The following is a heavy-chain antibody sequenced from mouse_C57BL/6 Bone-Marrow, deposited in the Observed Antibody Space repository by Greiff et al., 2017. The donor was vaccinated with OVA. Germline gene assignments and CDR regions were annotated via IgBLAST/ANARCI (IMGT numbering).Heavy chain of an antibody. J-gene: IGHJ2*01. D-gene: IGHD1-1*01. CDR2: IDPSDSYT. V-gene: IGHV1-69*01. CDR1: GYTFTSYW. CDR3: AFTTVYYFDD. Sequence: QVQLQQPGAELVMPGASVKLSCKASGYTFTSYWMHWVKQRPGQGLEWIGEIDPSDSYTNYNQKFKGKSTLTVDKSSSTAYMQLSSLTSEDSAVYYCAFTTVYYFDDWGQGTTLTVSS.